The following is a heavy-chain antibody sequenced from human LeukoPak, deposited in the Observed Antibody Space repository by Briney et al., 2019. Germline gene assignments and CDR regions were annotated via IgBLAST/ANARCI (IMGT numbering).Heavy chain of an antibody. CDR1: GGSFSGYY. CDR3: ARGPWEYSSGDC. Sequence: SETLSLTCAVYGGSFSGYYWSWIRQPPGKGLEWIGEIYHGGSTTYNPSLKNRVTISVDTSKNQFSLKLSSVTAADTAVYYCARGPWEYSSGDCWGQGTLVTVSS. V-gene: IGHV4-34*01. J-gene: IGHJ4*02. CDR2: IYHGGST. D-gene: IGHD6-19*01.